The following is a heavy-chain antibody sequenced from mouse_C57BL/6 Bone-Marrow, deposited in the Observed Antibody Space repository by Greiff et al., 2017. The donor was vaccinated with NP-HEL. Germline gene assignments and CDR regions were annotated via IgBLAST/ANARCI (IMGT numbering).Heavy chain of an antibody. Sequence: VQLQQSGPELVKPGASVKISCKASGYTFTDYYMNWVKQSHGKSLEWIGDINPNNGGTSYNQKFKGKATLTVDKSSSTAYMELRSLTSEDSAVYYCARTARVATEDYWGQGTTLTVSS. CDR1: GYTFTDYY. J-gene: IGHJ2*01. CDR3: ARTARVATEDY. V-gene: IGHV1-26*01. D-gene: IGHD1-1*01. CDR2: INPNNGGT.